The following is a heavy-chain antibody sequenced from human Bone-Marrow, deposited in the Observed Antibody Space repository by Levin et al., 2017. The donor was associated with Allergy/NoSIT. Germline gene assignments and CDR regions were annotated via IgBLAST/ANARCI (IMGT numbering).Heavy chain of an antibody. CDR2: INHSGST. V-gene: IGHV4-34*01. D-gene: IGHD3-22*01. CDR3: ARGVFEFDSGRYYDSGFQR. Sequence: SETLSLTCAVSGAPFGAYHWSWIRQPPGKALEWIGEINHSGSTNYNPSFKSRLTISQDTSKKQLSLRLRAVTAADTAVYYCARGVFEFDSGRYYDSGFQRWGQGTLFTVSS. CDR1: GAPFGAYH. J-gene: IGHJ1*01.